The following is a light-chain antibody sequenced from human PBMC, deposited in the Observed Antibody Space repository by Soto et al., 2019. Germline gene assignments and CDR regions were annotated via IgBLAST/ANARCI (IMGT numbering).Light chain of an antibody. CDR1: QSSC. V-gene: IGKV1-5*03. CDR3: QQYNNYPCT. CDR2: KAS. J-gene: IGKJ1*01. Sequence: DIQMTQSPSTLSASVGDRVTITCRASQSSCLAWYQQKPGKAPNLLIYKASSLESGAATRFGGSGSGKEFPLTISSLQPDDFATYYCQQYNNYPCTFGQGTKVEIK.